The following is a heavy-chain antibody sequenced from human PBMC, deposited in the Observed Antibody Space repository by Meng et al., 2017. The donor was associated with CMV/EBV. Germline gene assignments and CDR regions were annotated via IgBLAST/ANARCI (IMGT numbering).Heavy chain of an antibody. D-gene: IGHD6-19*01. CDR2: IYSGGRT. J-gene: IGHJ4*02. V-gene: IGHV3-53*01. CDR1: GFTVSSNY. CDR3: ARGGSGWYYFDY. Sequence: GGSLRLSCAASGFTVSSNYMSWVRQAPGKGLEWVSAIYSGGRTYYADSVKGRFTISRDNSKNTLYLQMNSLRAEDTAVYYCARGGSGWYYFDYWGQGTLVTVSS.